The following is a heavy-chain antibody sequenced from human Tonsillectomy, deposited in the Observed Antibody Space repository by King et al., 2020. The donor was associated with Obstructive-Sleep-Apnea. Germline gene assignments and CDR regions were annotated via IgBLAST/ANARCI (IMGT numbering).Heavy chain of an antibody. CDR2: IYYSGST. Sequence: LQLQESGPGLVKPSETLSLTCTVSGVSISSSSYYWGWIRQPPGKGLEWIWSIYYSGSTSYTPPLKSRVTISVDTSKNQFSPKRRSVTAADTAVYYCARRVTIYQLQYFDYWGQGTLVTVSS. J-gene: IGHJ4*02. V-gene: IGHV4-39*01. CDR1: GVSISSSSYY. D-gene: IGHD3-9*01. CDR3: ARRVTIYQLQYFDY.